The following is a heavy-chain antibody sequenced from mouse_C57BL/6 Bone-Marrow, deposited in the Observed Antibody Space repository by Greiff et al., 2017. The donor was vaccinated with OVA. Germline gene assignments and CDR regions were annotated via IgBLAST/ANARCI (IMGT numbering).Heavy chain of an antibody. D-gene: IGHD2-4*01. V-gene: IGHV5-17*01. CDR2: ISSGSSTI. CDR1: GFTFSDYG. J-gene: IGHJ2*01. CDR3: ARSDYDYFDY. Sequence: EVQVVESGGGLVKPGGSLKLSCAASGFTFSDYGMHWVRQAPEKGLEWVAYISSGSSTIYYADTVKGRFTISRDNAKNTLFLQMTSLRSYDTAMYYCARSDYDYFDYWGQGTTLTVSS.